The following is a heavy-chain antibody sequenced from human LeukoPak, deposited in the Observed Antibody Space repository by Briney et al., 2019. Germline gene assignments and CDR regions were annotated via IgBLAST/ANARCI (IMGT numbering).Heavy chain of an antibody. J-gene: IGHJ6*02. CDR3: ARGGYYGSGSYIYYYYSMDV. D-gene: IGHD3-10*01. CDR1: GGSISSGDYY. CDR2: IYYSGST. Sequence: SETLSLTCTVSGGSISSGDYYWSWIRQPPGKGLEWIGYIYYSGSTYYNPSLKSRVTISVDTSKNQFSLKLSSVTAADTAVYYCARGGYYGSGSYIYYYYSMDVWGQGTTVTVSS. V-gene: IGHV4-30-4*01.